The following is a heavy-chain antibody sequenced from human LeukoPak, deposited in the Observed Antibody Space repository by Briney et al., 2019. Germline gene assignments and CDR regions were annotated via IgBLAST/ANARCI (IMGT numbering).Heavy chain of an antibody. D-gene: IGHD3-22*01. V-gene: IGHV1-46*01. CDR2: INPSGGSR. CDR3: ARAPGYYASSGVFDY. CDR1: GYTFTSYY. Sequence: ASVKVSCKASGYTFTSYYMHWVRQAPGQGLEWMGIINPSGGSRSYAQKFQGRVTMTRDTSTSTVYMELRSLRSEDTAVYYCARAPGYYASSGVFDYWGQGTLVTVSS. J-gene: IGHJ4*02.